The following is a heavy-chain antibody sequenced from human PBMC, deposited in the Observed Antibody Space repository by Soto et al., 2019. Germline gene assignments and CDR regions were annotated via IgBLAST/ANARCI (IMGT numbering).Heavy chain of an antibody. D-gene: IGHD2-2*02. Sequence: QVQLVQSGAEVKKPGASVKVSCKASGYTFTNYAMHWVRQAPGQRLEWMGWINAGNGNTKYSQTFQGRVTITRDTSASTAYMELSSLRSEDTAVYYYARAYCSSTSCYTDYYYYGMDVWGQGTTVTVSS. CDR3: ARAYCSSTSCYTDYYYYGMDV. J-gene: IGHJ6*02. V-gene: IGHV1-3*01. CDR2: INAGNGNT. CDR1: GYTFTNYA.